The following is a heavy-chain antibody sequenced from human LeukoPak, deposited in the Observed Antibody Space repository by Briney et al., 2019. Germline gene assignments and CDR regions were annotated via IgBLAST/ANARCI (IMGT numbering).Heavy chain of an antibody. D-gene: IGHD3-10*01. Sequence: GGSLRLPCAASGFTFSSYAMSWVRQAPGKGLEWVSAISGSGGSTYYADSVKGRFTISRDNSKNTLYLQMNSLRAEDTAVYYCAKDAVLLWFGESSSDFDYWGQGTLVTVSS. J-gene: IGHJ4*02. CDR1: GFTFSSYA. CDR3: AKDAVLLWFGESSSDFDY. CDR2: ISGSGGST. V-gene: IGHV3-23*01.